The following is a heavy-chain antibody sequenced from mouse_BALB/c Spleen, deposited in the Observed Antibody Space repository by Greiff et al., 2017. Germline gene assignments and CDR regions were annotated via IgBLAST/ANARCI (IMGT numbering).Heavy chain of an antibody. CDR2: ISSGGSYT. D-gene: IGHD2-1*01. J-gene: IGHJ1*01. CDR3: TRSYGNSYWYFGV. Sequence: EVKLMESGGGLVKPGGSLKLSCAASGFTFSSYTMSWVRQTPEKGLEWVASISSGGSYTYYPDSVKGRFTISRDNAKNTLYLQMSSLKSEDTAMYYCTRSYGNSYWYFGVWGAGTPVTVSS. CDR1: GFTFSSYT. V-gene: IGHV5-6-4*01.